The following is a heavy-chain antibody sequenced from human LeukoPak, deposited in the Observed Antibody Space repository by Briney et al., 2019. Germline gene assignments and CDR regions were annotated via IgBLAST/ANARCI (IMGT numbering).Heavy chain of an antibody. CDR2: IYYSGST. J-gene: IGHJ5*02. Sequence: SETLSLTCTVSGGSISSYYWSWIRQPPGKGLEWIGYIYYSGSTNYNPSLKSRVTISVDTSKNQFSLKLSSVTAADTAVYYCARAGAVAFSRTGPVTNWFDPWGQGTLVTVSS. D-gene: IGHD6-19*01. V-gene: IGHV4-59*01. CDR3: ARAGAVAFSRTGPVTNWFDP. CDR1: GGSISSYY.